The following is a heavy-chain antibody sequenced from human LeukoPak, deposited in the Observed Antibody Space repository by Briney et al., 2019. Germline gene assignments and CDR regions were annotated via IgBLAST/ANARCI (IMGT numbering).Heavy chain of an antibody. Sequence: GASVKVSCKASGYTFTGYYMHWVRQAPGQGLEWMGWINPNSGYTNYAQKFQGRVTMTRDTSISTAYMELSRLSSDDTAVNYCYRGYDYVWGSPQDAFDIWGQGTMVSVSS. CDR1: GYTFTGYY. CDR3: YRGYDYVWGSPQDAFDI. CDR2: INPNSGYT. D-gene: IGHD3-16*01. J-gene: IGHJ3*02. V-gene: IGHV1-2*02.